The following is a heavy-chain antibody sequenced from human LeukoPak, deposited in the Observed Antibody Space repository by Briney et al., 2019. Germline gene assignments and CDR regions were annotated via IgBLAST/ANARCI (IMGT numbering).Heavy chain of an antibody. CDR1: GGSFSGYY. CDR2: INHSGST. V-gene: IGHV4-34*01. Sequence: PSETLSLTCAVYGGSFSGYYWSWIRQPPGKGLEWIGEINHSGSTNYNPSLKSRVTISVDTSKNQFSLKLSSATAADTAVYYCARPMTYYYYGMDVWGQGTTVTVSS. D-gene: IGHD2-21*02. J-gene: IGHJ6*02. CDR3: ARPMTYYYYGMDV.